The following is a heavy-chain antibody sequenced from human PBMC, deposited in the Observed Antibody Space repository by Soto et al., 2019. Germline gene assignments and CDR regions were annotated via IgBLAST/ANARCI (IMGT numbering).Heavy chain of an antibody. CDR2: INWDSGDI. CDR3: AKDTAPGFYDANGHLDY. V-gene: IGHV3-9*01. CDR1: GISFDDYA. Sequence: EVQLVESGGGFVQPGGSLRLSCVVSGISFDDYAMHWVRQVPGKGLEWVSGINWDSGDIGYADSVKGRFTISRDNAKNSLYLQMNSLRTEDTALYYCAKDTAPGFYDANGHLDYWGQGTPVTVSS. D-gene: IGHD2-8*01. J-gene: IGHJ4*02.